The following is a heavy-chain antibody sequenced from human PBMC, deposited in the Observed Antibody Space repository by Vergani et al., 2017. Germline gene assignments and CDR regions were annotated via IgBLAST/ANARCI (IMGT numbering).Heavy chain of an antibody. D-gene: IGHD3-22*01. V-gene: IGHV4-38-2*01. CDR1: GYSISSGYY. CDR2: IYYSWST. CDR3: ARGGDSYYYDSSGYYPFDY. J-gene: IGHJ4*02. Sequence: QVQLQESGPGLLKPSETLSLTCVVSGYSISSGYYWGWIRQPPGKCLEWIGSIYYSWSTNYNHSLKSRVTISVDTSKNQFSLTLSAVTAADTAVYYCARGGDSYYYDSSGYYPFDYWGQGTLVTVSS.